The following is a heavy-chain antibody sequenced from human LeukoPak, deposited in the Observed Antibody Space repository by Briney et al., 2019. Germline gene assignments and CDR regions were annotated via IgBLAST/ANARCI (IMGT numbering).Heavy chain of an antibody. CDR3: ARVRLDIGRHYYMDV. CDR1: GVSITSSY. J-gene: IGHJ6*03. CDR2: IFTSGST. D-gene: IGHD5-12*01. V-gene: IGHV4-4*07. Sequence: SETLSLTCTVSGVSITSSYWGWIRQPAGKGLEWVGLIFTSGSTNYNSSLESRLSLSVDTPTNQFSLRLSSMTAADTAVYYCARVRLDIGRHYYMDVWGEGTTVTVSS.